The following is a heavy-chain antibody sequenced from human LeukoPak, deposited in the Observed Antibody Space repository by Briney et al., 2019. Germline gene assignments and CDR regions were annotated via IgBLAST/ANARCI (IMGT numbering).Heavy chain of an antibody. CDR2: ISSGGTYE. CDR3: ARDSTYYYDSGSSGPHYFDN. J-gene: IGHJ4*02. CDR1: GFTFSNYA. D-gene: IGHD3-10*01. V-gene: IGHV3-30*01. Sequence: GGSLRLSCAASGFTFSNYAMHWVRQAPGKGLEWVSLISSGGTYEYYADSVKGRFTISRDNSKNTLYLQLDSLRAEDTAVYYCARDSTYYYDSGSSGPHYFDNWGQGTLVTVSS.